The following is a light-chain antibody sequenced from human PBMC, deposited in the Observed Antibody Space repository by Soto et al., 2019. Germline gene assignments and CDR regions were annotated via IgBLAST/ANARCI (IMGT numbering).Light chain of an antibody. CDR3: AAWDGSLNGVV. V-gene: IGLV1-44*01. J-gene: IGLJ2*01. Sequence: QAVVTQPPSASGTPGQRVTISCSGSSSNIGTNTVNWYQQLPGTAPKLLIDSNNQRPRGVPDRFSGSTSGTSASLAISGLQSEDEADYYCAAWDGSLNGVVFGGGTELTLL. CDR1: SSNIGTNT. CDR2: SNN.